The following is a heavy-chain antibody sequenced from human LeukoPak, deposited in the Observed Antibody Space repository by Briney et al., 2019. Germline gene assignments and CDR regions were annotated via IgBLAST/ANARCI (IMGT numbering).Heavy chain of an antibody. J-gene: IGHJ5*02. CDR2: IHYTGST. CDR1: GGSITGHY. Sequence: SSETLSLTCTVSGGSITGHYWSWIRQPPGKGLEWIGYIHYTGSTNYNPSLNSRITMSVDMPNNQFSLRLTSVTATDTAVYYCARLHALGAEEFDPWGQGALVTVSS. D-gene: IGHD3-16*01. V-gene: IGHV4-59*11. CDR3: ARLHALGAEEFDP.